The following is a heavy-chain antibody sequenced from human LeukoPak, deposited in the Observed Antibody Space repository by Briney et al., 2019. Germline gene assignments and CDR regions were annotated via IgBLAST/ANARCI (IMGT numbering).Heavy chain of an antibody. CDR3: ARDGPYFDY. V-gene: IGHV3-30-3*01. J-gene: IGHJ4*02. Sequence: GGSLRLSCAASGFTFSDYPMNWVRQAPGKGLEWVALISFDGSNKYYADSVKGRFTISRDNSKNTLYLQMNSLRAEDTAVYYCARDGPYFDYWGQGTLVTVSS. CDR1: GFTFSDYP. CDR2: ISFDGSNK.